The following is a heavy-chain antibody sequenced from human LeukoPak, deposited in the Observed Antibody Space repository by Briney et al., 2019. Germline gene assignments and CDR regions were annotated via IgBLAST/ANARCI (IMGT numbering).Heavy chain of an antibody. V-gene: IGHV1-18*01. CDR3: ARAWIAVAGPGTSDY. CDR1: GYTFISYG. J-gene: IGHJ4*02. Sequence: ASVKVSCKASGYTFISYGINWVRQAPGQGLEWMGGISPHNGNTNYAQKLQGRVTMTTDTSTSTAYMEVRSLRSDDTGVYYCARAWIAVAGPGTSDYWGQGTLVVVSS. CDR2: ISPHNGNT. D-gene: IGHD6-19*01.